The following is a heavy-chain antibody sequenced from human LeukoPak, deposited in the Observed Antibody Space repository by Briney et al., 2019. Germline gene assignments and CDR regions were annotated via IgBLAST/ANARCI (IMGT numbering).Heavy chain of an antibody. CDR1: GYTFTSYG. J-gene: IGHJ6*03. CDR3: ARDVILEWSPYYYYYMDV. V-gene: IGHV1-18*01. Sequence: ASVKVSCKASGYTFTSYGISWVRQAPGQGLEWMGWISAYSGNTNYAQNLQGRVTMTTDTSTNTAYMELRSLRSDDTAVYYCARDVILEWSPYYYYYMDVWGKGTTVTVSS. D-gene: IGHD3-3*01. CDR2: ISAYSGNT.